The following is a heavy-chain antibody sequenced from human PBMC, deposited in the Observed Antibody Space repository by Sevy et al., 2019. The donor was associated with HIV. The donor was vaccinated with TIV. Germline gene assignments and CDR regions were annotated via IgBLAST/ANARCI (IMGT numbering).Heavy chain of an antibody. Sequence: GGSLRLSCAASGFTFRSYGMHWVRQAPGKGLEWVAVISNDGGNQYYTDSVKGRFTISRDNSKNTVYLQMNSLRAEDTAVYYCAKDVSEGYNYFLDFWGQGALVTVSS. V-gene: IGHV3-30*18. D-gene: IGHD5-12*01. CDR1: GFTFRSYG. CDR3: AKDVSEGYNYFLDF. J-gene: IGHJ4*02. CDR2: ISNDGGNQ.